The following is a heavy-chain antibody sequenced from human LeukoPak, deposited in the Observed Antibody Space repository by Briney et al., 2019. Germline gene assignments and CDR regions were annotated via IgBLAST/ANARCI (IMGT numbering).Heavy chain of an antibody. D-gene: IGHD3-9*01. CDR1: RFTFSSYW. CDR3: ARDRWAILTGSENYYFYGMDV. CDR2: IRQDGSEK. V-gene: IGHV3-7*01. J-gene: IGHJ6*02. Sequence: HPGGSLRLSCAASRFTFSSYWMSWVRQAPGKGLEWVANIRQDGSEKYYVDSVKGRFTISRDNAKNSLYLQMNSLRAEDTAVYYCARDRWAILTGSENYYFYGMDVWGQGTTVTVSS.